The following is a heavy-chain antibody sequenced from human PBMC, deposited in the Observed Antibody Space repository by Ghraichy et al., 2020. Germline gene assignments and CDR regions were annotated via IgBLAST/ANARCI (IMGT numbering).Heavy chain of an antibody. CDR3: ARQGFGVPFDY. V-gene: IGHV3-7*03. Sequence: GGSLRLSCAASGFTFSRYWMTWVRQAPGKGLEWVANIKHDSSEKYYVDSVKGRFTISRDDAKNTLFLKMNSLRAEDTALYYCARQGFGVPFDYWGQGTLVPVSS. CDR1: GFTFSRYW. D-gene: IGHD2-8*01. J-gene: IGHJ4*02. CDR2: IKHDSSEK.